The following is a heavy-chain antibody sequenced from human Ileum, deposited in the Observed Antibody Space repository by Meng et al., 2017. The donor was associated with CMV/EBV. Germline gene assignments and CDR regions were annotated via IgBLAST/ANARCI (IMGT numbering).Heavy chain of an antibody. J-gene: IGHJ5*02. D-gene: IGHD2-2*01. CDR3: ARDNQGFCTSARCYEGDWFDP. Sequence: IHWVRQDPGQGLEWMGWINPNSAGTNYEQRFKGGVTMTWDTSSSTAYMELSRLRSDDTAVYYCARDNQGFCTSARCYEGDWFDPWGQGTLVTVSS. CDR2: INPNSAGT. V-gene: IGHV1-2*02.